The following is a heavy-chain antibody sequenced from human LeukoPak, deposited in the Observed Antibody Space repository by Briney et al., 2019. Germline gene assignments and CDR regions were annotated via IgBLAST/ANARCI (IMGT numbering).Heavy chain of an antibody. CDR1: GGSISTSYY. J-gene: IGHJ6*02. CDR3: ARHGAGYYYYGMDV. Sequence: SETLSLTCTVSGGSISTSYYWGWIRQPPGKGLEWIGSIYYSESTYYNPSLKSRVTISVDTSKNQFSLKLSSVTAADTAVYFCARHGAGYYYYGMDVWGQGTTVTVSS. CDR2: IYYSEST. V-gene: IGHV4-39*01.